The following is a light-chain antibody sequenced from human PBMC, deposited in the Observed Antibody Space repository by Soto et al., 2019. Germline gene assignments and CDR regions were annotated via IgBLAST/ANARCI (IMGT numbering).Light chain of an antibody. CDR2: GAS. CDR1: QGISSY. J-gene: IGKJ4*01. Sequence: IQLTQSPSSLSASVGDRVTITCRASQGISSYLVWYQQKPGKAPKLLIYGASTLQNGVPSRFSGSGSGTDFTLTISSLQPEDFATYYCQQLNSYLSLTFGGGTKVEIK. CDR3: QQLNSYLSLT. V-gene: IGKV1-9*01.